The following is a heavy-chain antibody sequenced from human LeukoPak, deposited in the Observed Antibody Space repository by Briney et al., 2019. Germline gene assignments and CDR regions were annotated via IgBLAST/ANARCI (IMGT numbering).Heavy chain of an antibody. V-gene: IGHV4-38-2*02. CDR3: ARDGDYNYYYYYYMDV. J-gene: IGHJ6*03. Sequence: PSETLSLTCTVSGYSISSGYYWGWIRQPPGKGLEWIGSIYHSGSTYYNPSLKSRVTISVDTSKNQFSLKLSSVTAADTAVYYCARDGDYNYYYYYYMDVWGKGTTVTVSS. D-gene: IGHD4-17*01. CDR2: IYHSGST. CDR1: GYSISSGYY.